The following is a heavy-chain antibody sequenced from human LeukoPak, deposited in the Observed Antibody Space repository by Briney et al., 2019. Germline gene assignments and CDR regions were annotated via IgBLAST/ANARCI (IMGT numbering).Heavy chain of an antibody. CDR3: AKDLGSQSDY. J-gene: IGHJ4*02. CDR1: GFAFSSYA. CDR2: IRGSGGST. V-gene: IGHV3-23*01. D-gene: IGHD3-10*01. Sequence: GGSPTLSCAASGFAFSSYAMSWVRQAAGKGLEWVSAIRGSGGSTYYADSVKGRFAISRDNSNSTLYPQMTSLRAEDTAVYYCAKDLGSQSDYWGQGTLVTVSS.